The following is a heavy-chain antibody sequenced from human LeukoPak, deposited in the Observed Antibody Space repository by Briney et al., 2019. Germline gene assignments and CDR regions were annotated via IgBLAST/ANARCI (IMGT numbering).Heavy chain of an antibody. Sequence: SETLSLTCTVSGDAITGSSYYWGWIRQPPGKGLEWIGSMYCGCTFSNPSLRSRVNMSADTSKNQFSLKLSSVTAADTAVYYCARQYYDRTGYYYFDNWSQGTQVTVSS. CDR2: MYCGCT. CDR3: ARQYYDRTGYYYFDN. D-gene: IGHD3-22*01. CDR1: GDAITGSSYY. J-gene: IGHJ4*02. V-gene: IGHV4-39*01.